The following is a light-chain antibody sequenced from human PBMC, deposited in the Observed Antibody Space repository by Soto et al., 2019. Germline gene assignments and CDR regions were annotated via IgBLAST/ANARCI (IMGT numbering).Light chain of an antibody. Sequence: QPVLTQSPSASASRGASVKLTCTLSSGNSTNVVAWHQQQPETGPRYLMKVNRDGSHTRGDGVPARFSGSSSGAERYLSISSLRSEDEADYYCQSWDSGFRVFGGGTKLTVL. CDR2: VNRDGSH. CDR3: QSWDSGFRV. J-gene: IGLJ3*02. V-gene: IGLV4-69*01. CDR1: SGNSTNV.